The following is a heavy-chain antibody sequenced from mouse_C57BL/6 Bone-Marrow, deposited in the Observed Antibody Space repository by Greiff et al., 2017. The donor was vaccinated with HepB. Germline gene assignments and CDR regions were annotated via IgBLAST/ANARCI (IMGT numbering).Heavy chain of an antibody. J-gene: IGHJ4*01. CDR3: ARWGYGNYGGPGAMDY. V-gene: IGHV1-52*01. Sequence: QVQLQQPGAELVRPGSSVKLSCKASGYTFTSYWMHWVKQRPIQGLEWIGNIDPSDSETHYNQKFKDKATLTVDKSSSTAYMQLSSLTSEDSAVYYCARWGYGNYGGPGAMDYWGQGTSVTVSS. D-gene: IGHD2-10*02. CDR2: IDPSDSET. CDR1: GYTFTSYW.